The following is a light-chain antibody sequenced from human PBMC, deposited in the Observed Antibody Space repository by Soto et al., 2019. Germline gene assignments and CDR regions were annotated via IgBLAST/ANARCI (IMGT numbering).Light chain of an antibody. CDR2: GNN. Sequence: QSVLPQPPSVSWAPGQRVTIYCTGSSSNLGANYDVHWYQQQLPGTAPKLLIYGNNNRPSGVPERFTGSKSGSYASLTITGLQTEDEADYNCQSFDSRLFEEGIGTGTKLNVL. V-gene: IGLV1-40*01. CDR3: QSFDSRLFEEG. CDR1: SSNLGANYD. J-gene: IGLJ1*01.